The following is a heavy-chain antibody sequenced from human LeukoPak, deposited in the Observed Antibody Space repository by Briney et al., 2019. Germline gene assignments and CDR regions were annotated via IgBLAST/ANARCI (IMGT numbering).Heavy chain of an antibody. V-gene: IGHV3-23*01. CDR3: AKVQHSSRHPPHDYSNSDAFDI. CDR2: ISGSGGST. Sequence: PGGSLRLSCAASGFTFSSYAMSWVRQAPGKGLEWVSAISGSGGSTYYADSVKGRFTISRDNSKNTLYLQMNSLRAEDTAVYYCAKVQHSSRHPPHDYSNSDAFDIWGQGTMVTVSS. D-gene: IGHD4-11*01. CDR1: GFTFSSYA. J-gene: IGHJ3*02.